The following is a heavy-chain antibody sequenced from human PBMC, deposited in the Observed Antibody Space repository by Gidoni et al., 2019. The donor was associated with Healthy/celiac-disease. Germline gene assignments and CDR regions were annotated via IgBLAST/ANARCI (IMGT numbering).Heavy chain of an antibody. D-gene: IGHD6-19*01. Sequence: QVQLVESGGGVVQPGRSLRLSCAASGFTFSSYGMHWVRQAPGKGLEWVAVISYDGSNKYYADSVKGRFTISRDNSKNTLYLQMNSLRAEDTAVYYCAKDGGIAVAGRDPLYYYGMDVWGQGTTVTVSS. CDR1: GFTFSSYG. CDR2: ISYDGSNK. CDR3: AKDGGIAVAGRDPLYYYGMDV. J-gene: IGHJ6*02. V-gene: IGHV3-30*18.